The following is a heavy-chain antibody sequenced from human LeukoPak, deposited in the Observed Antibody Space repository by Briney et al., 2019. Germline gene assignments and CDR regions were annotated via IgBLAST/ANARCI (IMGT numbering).Heavy chain of an antibody. CDR2: INPNSGGT. CDR1: GYTFTGYY. Sequence: ASVKVSCKASGYTFTGYYMHWVRQATGQGLEWMGWINPNSGGTNYAQKFQGWVTMTRDTSISTAYMELSRLRSDDTAVYYCARGITGTTHYYYGMDVWGQGTTVTVSS. V-gene: IGHV1-2*04. D-gene: IGHD1-7*01. J-gene: IGHJ6*02. CDR3: ARGITGTTHYYYGMDV.